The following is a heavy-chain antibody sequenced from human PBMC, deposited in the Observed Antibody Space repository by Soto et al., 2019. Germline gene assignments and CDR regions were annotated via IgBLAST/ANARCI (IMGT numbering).Heavy chain of an antibody. V-gene: IGHV3-7*05. CDR2: IKQDGSET. Sequence: EMQLVESGGGLVQTGGSLRLSCAASGFTFSRYWMKWVRQAPGKGLEWVANIKQDGSETYYVDSVKGRFTISRDNAKNSLFLQMNSLRAEDTAVYYCAGGSGWLSDSWGQGTLVTVSS. J-gene: IGHJ4*02. CDR3: AGGSGWLSDS. CDR1: GFTFSRYW. D-gene: IGHD6-19*01.